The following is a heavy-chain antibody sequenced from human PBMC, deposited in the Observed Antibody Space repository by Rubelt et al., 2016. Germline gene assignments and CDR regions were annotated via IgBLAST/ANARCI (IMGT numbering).Heavy chain of an antibody. CDR3: ARFAIGGHSSGYLFGY. CDR1: GYTFTGYY. CDR2: INPNSGGT. D-gene: IGHD3-22*01. V-gene: IGHV1-2*02. J-gene: IGHJ4*02. Sequence: QVQLVQSGAEVKKPGASVKVSCKASGYTFTGYYMHWVRQAPGQGLEWMGWINPNSGGTNYAQKFQGRCTMTRETSISTAYMELSRLRSDDTAVYYCARFAIGGHSSGYLFGYWGQGTLVTVSS.